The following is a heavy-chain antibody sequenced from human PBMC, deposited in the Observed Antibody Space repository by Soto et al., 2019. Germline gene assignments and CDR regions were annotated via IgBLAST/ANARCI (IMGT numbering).Heavy chain of an antibody. J-gene: IGHJ4*02. Sequence: QVQLVQSGAEVKKPGSSVKVSCKASGGTFSSYAISWARQAPGQGLEWMGGIIPIFGTANYAQKFQGRVTITADESTSTAYMELSSLRSEDTAVYYCAGLTPDYGGNSNFDYWGQGTLVTVSS. D-gene: IGHD4-17*01. V-gene: IGHV1-69*01. CDR1: GGTFSSYA. CDR2: IIPIFGTA. CDR3: AGLTPDYGGNSNFDY.